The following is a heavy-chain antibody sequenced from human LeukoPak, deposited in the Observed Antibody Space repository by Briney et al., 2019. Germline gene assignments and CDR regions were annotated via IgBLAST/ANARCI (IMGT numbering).Heavy chain of an antibody. Sequence: SETLSLTSAVYGGSFSGYYWSWIRQPPGKGLEWIGEINHSGSTNYNPSLKSRVTISVDTSKNQFSLKLSSVTAADTAVYYCASAIWRAFDYWGQGTLVTVSS. CDR2: INHSGST. CDR1: GGSFSGYY. CDR3: ASAIWRAFDY. V-gene: IGHV4-34*01. J-gene: IGHJ4*02. D-gene: IGHD3-3*01.